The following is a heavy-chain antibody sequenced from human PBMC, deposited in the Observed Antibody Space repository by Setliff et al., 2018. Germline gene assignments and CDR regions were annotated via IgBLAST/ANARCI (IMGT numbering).Heavy chain of an antibody. Sequence: GGSLRLSCAASGLTFSSYWMSWVRQAPGKGLEWVANIKEDGSEKYYVGSVKGRFTISRDNAKNALYLQMNSLRAEDTAVYYCGRVVARPVAGKWRFDYWGQGTLVTVSS. CDR3: GRVVARPVAGKWRFDY. CDR1: GLTFSSYW. J-gene: IGHJ4*02. D-gene: IGHD6-19*01. V-gene: IGHV3-7*01. CDR2: IKEDGSEK.